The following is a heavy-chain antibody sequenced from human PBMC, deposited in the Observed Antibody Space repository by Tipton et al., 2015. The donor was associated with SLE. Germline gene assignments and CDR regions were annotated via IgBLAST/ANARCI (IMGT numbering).Heavy chain of an antibody. J-gene: IGHJ5*02. Sequence: TLSLTCTVSGGSISSYYWSWIRQPPGKGLEWIGEINHSGSTNYNPSLKSRVTISVDTSKNQFSLKLSSVTAADTAVYYCARVKLPDCSSTSCYTGNWFDPWGQGTLVTVSS. V-gene: IGHV4-34*01. D-gene: IGHD2-2*02. CDR1: GGSISSYY. CDR3: ARVKLPDCSSTSCYTGNWFDP. CDR2: INHSGST.